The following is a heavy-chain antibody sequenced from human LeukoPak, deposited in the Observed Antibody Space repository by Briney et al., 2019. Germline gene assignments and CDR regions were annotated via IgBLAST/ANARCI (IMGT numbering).Heavy chain of an antibody. CDR1: GYTFTTYG. Sequence: GASVKVSCKASGYTFTTYGISWVRLAPGQGLEWMGWISAYNGNTNYAQQFQGRVTMTTDTSMSTAYMELRSLRSDDTAVYYCARVIGTTYDYWGQGTLVTVSS. CDR3: ARVIGTTYDY. J-gene: IGHJ4*02. V-gene: IGHV1-18*01. D-gene: IGHD1-7*01. CDR2: ISAYNGNT.